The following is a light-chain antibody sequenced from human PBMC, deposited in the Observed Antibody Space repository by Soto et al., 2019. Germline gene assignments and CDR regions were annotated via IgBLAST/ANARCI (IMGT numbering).Light chain of an antibody. CDR2: DAS. CDR1: QSVSSY. Sequence: ILLTQSPATLSFSPGEKATLSRRASQSVSSYLAWYQQKPGQAPRLLIFDASNRATGIPARFSGSGSGTDFTLTISSLEPEDSAVYYCQQRSNWPITFGQGTRLEIK. J-gene: IGKJ5*01. CDR3: QQRSNWPIT. V-gene: IGKV3-11*01.